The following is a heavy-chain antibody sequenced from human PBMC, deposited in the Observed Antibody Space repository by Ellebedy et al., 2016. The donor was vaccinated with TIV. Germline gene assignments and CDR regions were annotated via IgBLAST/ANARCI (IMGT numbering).Heavy chain of an antibody. V-gene: IGHV1-46*01. CDR2: INPSGGST. CDR3: ARRGYSSGPYWAFDI. J-gene: IGHJ3*02. Sequence: ASVKVSCKASGYTFTGYYMHWVQQAPGQGLEWMGIINPSGGSTSYAQKFQGRVTMTRDTSTSTVYMELSSLRSEDTAVYYCARRGYSSGPYWAFDIWGQGTLVTVPS. D-gene: IGHD6-19*01. CDR1: GYTFTGYY.